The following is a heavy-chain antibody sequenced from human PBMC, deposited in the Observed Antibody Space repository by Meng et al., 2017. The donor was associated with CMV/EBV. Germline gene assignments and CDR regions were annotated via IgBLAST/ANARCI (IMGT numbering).Heavy chain of an antibody. CDR2: INPNSGGT. J-gene: IGHJ4*02. CDR3: ARDRNYDFWSGYYTGFDY. CDR1: GYTFTGYY. D-gene: IGHD3-3*01. Sequence: ASVKVSCKASGYTFTGYYMHWVRQAPGQGLEWMGWINPNSGGTNYAQKFQGRVTMTRDTSISTAYMELSGLRSDDTAVYYCARDRNYDFWSGYYTGFDYWGQGTLVTVPQ. V-gene: IGHV1-2*02.